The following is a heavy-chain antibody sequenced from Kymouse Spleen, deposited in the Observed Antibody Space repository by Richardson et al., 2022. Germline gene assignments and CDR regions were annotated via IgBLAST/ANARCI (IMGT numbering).Heavy chain of an antibody. V-gene: IGHV3-33*01. CDR1: GFTFSSYG. D-gene: IGHD3-10*01. CDR3: ARDRSYYYGSGSSYYYYYGMDV. CDR2: IWYDGSNK. J-gene: IGHJ6*02. Sequence: QVQLVESGGGVVQPGRSLRLSCAASGFTFSSYGMHWVRQAPGKGLEWVAVIWYDGSNKYYADSVKGRFTISRDNSKNTLYLQMNSLRAEDTAVYYCARDRSYYYGSGSSYYYYYGMDVWGQGTTVTVSS.